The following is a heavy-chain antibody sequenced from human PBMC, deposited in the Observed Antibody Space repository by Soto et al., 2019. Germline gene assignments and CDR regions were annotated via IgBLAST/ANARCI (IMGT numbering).Heavy chain of an antibody. CDR1: GGTFSSYA. CDR3: ARDVGAASDAFDS. CDR2: IIPIFGTA. V-gene: IGHV1-69*13. Sequence: ASVKVSCKASGGTFSSYAISWVRQAPGQGLEWMGGIIPIFGTANYAQKFQGRVTITADESTSTAYMELSSLRSEDTAVYYCARDVGAASDAFDSWGQGTMVTVAS. D-gene: IGHD1-26*01. J-gene: IGHJ3*02.